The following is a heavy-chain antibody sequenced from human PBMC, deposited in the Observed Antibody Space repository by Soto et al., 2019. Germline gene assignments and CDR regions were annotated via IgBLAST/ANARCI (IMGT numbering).Heavy chain of an antibody. Sequence: QVHLVESGGGVVQPGRSLRLSCAASGFTFRNYGIHWVRQAPGKGLEWVAVIWYDGSNKYYSDSVKGRYTISRANTKNPRYLQINSLRAEDTAVYYCARDSVTSTTFIDYWGQGTLVTVSS. D-gene: IGHD4-17*01. CDR3: ARDSVTSTTFIDY. CDR2: IWYDGSNK. CDR1: GFTFRNYG. V-gene: IGHV3-33*01. J-gene: IGHJ4*02.